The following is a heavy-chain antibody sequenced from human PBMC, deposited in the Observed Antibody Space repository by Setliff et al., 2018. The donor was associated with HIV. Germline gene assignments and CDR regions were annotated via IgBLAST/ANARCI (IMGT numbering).Heavy chain of an antibody. V-gene: IGHV3-7*01. CDR2: IKQDGSEK. CDR1: GFTFSSYW. D-gene: IGHD1-1*01. Sequence: GGSLRLSCAASGFTFSSYWMSWVRQAPGKGLEWVANIKQDGSEKYYVDSVKGRFTISRDNAKNSLYLQMNSLRAEDTAVYYCARERTTSRYYYGMDVWGQGTTVTVSS. CDR3: ARERTTSRYYYGMDV. J-gene: IGHJ6*02.